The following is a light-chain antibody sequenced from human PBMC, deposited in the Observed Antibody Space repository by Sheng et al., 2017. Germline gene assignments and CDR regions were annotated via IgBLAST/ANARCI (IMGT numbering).Light chain of an antibody. CDR1: QSIRNL. Sequence: DIQMTQSPSSLSAFVGDRVTITCRASQSIRNLLAWYQQKPGNAPKFLIYKASSLESGVPSMFSGSGSGTEFTLTISSLQPDDFATYYCQQYNTYPWTFGQGTKVEIK. J-gene: IGKJ1*01. CDR3: QQYNTYPWT. CDR2: KAS. V-gene: IGKV1-5*03.